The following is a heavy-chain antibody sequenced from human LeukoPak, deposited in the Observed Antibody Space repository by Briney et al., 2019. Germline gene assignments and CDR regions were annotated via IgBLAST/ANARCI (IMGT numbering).Heavy chain of an antibody. Sequence: GASVKVSCKASGYTFTGYYMHWVRQAPGQGLEWMGWINPNSGGTNYAQKFQGRVTMTRDTSISTAYMELSRLRSDDTAVYYCARVRIAVRLRQDQNWFDPWGQGTLVTVSS. CDR2: INPNSGGT. J-gene: IGHJ5*02. CDR3: ARVRIAVRLRQDQNWFDP. D-gene: IGHD6-19*01. CDR1: GYTFTGYY. V-gene: IGHV1-2*02.